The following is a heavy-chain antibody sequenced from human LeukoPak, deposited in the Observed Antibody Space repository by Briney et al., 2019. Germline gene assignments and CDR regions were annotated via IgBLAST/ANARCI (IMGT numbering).Heavy chain of an antibody. CDR2: IDT. Sequence: GESLKISCKGSGYSFTSYWIGWVRQMPGKGLEWMGIIDTRYSPSFQGQVTISADKSISTAYLQWSSLKASDTAMYYCASGPYYGSGSSVDYWGLGTLVTVSS. D-gene: IGHD3-10*01. CDR3: ASGPYYGSGSSVDY. CDR1: GYSFTSYW. V-gene: IGHV5-51*01. J-gene: IGHJ4*02.